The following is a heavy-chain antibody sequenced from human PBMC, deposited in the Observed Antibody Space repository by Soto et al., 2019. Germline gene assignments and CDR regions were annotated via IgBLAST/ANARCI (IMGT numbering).Heavy chain of an antibody. V-gene: IGHV1-18*01. CDR2: ISAYNGNT. D-gene: IGHD6-19*01. CDR3: ARDFSGWNYYYYGMDV. J-gene: IGHJ6*02. Sequence: ASVKVSCKASGYTFTSYGISWVRQAPGQGLEWMGWISAYNGNTNYAQKLQGRVTMTTETSTSTAYMELRSLRSDDTAVYYCARDFSGWNYYYYGMDVWGQGTTVTVSS. CDR1: GYTFTSYG.